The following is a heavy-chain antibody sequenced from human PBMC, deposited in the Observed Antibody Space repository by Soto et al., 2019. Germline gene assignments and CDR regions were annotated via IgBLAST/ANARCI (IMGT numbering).Heavy chain of an antibody. Sequence: ASVKVSCKASGYTFTSYGISWVRQAPGQGLEWMGWISAYNGNTNYAQKLQGRVTMTTDTSTSTVYMELSSLRSEDTAVYYCARPRSQVWFGEPMYYFDYSGQGTLVTVSS. J-gene: IGHJ4*02. CDR2: ISAYNGNT. CDR1: GYTFTSYG. CDR3: ARPRSQVWFGEPMYYFDY. D-gene: IGHD3-10*01. V-gene: IGHV1-18*01.